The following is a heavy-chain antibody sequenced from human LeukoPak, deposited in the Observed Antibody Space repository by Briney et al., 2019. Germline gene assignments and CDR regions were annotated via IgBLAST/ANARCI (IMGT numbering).Heavy chain of an antibody. CDR1: GGSFSGYY. D-gene: IGHD3-22*01. V-gene: IGHV4-34*01. Sequence: SETLSLTCAVYGGSFSGYYWSWIRQPPGKGLEWIGEINHSGSTTYNPSLKSRVTISVDTSKNQFSLKLSSVTAADTAVYYCARGRGYYYDSSGYYYFDYWGQGTLVTVSS. CDR2: INHSGST. J-gene: IGHJ4*02. CDR3: ARGRGYYYDSSGYYYFDY.